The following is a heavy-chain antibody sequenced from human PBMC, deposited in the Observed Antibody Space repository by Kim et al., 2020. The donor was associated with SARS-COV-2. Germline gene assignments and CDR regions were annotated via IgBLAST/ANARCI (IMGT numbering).Heavy chain of an antibody. CDR1: CGSFNDYY. Sequence: SETLSLICAVYCGSFNDYYWSWIRQPPGKGLEWIGEINHSGSTNYNPSLRSRVIISVDTSKNQFSLKLSSVTAADTAVYYCAGGQDVDSGRYGGMDLWG. CDR3: AGGQDVDSGRYGGMDL. J-gene: IGHJ6*02. D-gene: IGHD3-10*01. V-gene: IGHV4-34*01. CDR2: INHSGST.